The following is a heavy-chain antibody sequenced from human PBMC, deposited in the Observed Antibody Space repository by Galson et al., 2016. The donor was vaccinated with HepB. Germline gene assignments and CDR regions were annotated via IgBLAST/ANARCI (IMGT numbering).Heavy chain of an antibody. V-gene: IGHV1-2*02. J-gene: IGHJ4*02. D-gene: IGHD3-10*01. CDR3: ANSGGTN. CDR1: GYRFTDYH. CDR2: INPNSGGT. Sequence: SVKVSCKASGYRFTDYHMHWVRQAPGQGLEWMGWINPNSGGTNLAQKLQGRVTKTRDTSISPAYMDFSSLRSDDPAVYFCANSGGTNWGQGTLVTVSS.